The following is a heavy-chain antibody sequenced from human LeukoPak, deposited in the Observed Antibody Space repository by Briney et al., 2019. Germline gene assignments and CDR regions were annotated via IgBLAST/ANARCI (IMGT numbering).Heavy chain of an antibody. J-gene: IGHJ2*01. CDR1: GFTVSSNY. Sequence: GGSLRLSCAASGFTVSSNYMSWVRQAPGKGLEWVSVIYSGGSTYYADSVKGRFTISRDNSKDTLYLQMNSLRAEDTAVYYCAREIRDWYFDLWGRGTLVTVSS. CDR3: AREIRDWYFDL. V-gene: IGHV3-53*01. CDR2: IYSGGST. D-gene: IGHD3-10*01.